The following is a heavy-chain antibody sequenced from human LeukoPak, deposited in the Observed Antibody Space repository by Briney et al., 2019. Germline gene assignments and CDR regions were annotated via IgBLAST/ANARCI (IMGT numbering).Heavy chain of an antibody. CDR1: GYSFTSYW. Sequence: PGESLKISCKGSGYSFTSYWIGWVRQMPGKGLEWMGIIYPGDSDTRYSPSFQGQVTISADKSISTAYLQWSSLKASDTAMYYCARLPFSGSYSLDSSFDYRGQGTLVTVSS. J-gene: IGHJ4*02. D-gene: IGHD1-26*01. V-gene: IGHV5-51*01. CDR2: IYPGDSDT. CDR3: ARLPFSGSYSLDSSFDY.